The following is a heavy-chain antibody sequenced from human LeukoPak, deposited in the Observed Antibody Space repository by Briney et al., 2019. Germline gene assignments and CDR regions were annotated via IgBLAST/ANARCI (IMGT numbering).Heavy chain of an antibody. D-gene: IGHD3-22*01. CDR1: GGSISSGGYY. V-gene: IGHV4-31*03. CDR3: ARGQSRITMIVVAPFDY. J-gene: IGHJ4*02. CDR2: IYYSGST. Sequence: PSETLSLTCTVSGGSISSGGYYWSWIRQHPGKGLEWIGYIYYSGSTYYNPSLKSRVTISVDTSKNQFSLKLSSVTAADTAVYYCARGQSRITMIVVAPFDYWGQGTLVTVSS.